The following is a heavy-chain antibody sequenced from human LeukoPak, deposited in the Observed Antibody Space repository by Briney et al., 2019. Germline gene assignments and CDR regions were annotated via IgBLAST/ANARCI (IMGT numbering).Heavy chain of an antibody. D-gene: IGHD3-22*01. CDR2: ISWNSGSI. CDR3: AKDMGYYDSSGYSALFDY. J-gene: IGHJ4*02. Sequence: PGGSLRLSCAASGFTFDDYAMHWVRQAPGKGLEWVSGISWNSGSIGYADSVRGRFTISRDNAKNSLYLQMNSLRAEDTALYYCAKDMGYYDSSGYSALFDYWGQGTLVTVSS. V-gene: IGHV3-9*01. CDR1: GFTFDDYA.